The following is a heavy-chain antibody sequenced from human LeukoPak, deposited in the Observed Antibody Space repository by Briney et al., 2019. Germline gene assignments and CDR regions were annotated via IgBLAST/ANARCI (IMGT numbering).Heavy chain of an antibody. V-gene: IGHV4-39*07. J-gene: IGHJ6*03. CDR3: ARTTEGYCRGRSCYSYYYYMDV. Sequence: SETLSLTCTVSGGSISNNSYYWGWIRKPPGKGLAWIGSMSYSGSTYYNPSLKSRVTISVDTSKNQFSLKLSSVTAADTAVYYCARTTEGYCRGRSCYSYYYYMDVWGKGTTVTVSS. D-gene: IGHD2-15*01. CDR2: MSYSGST. CDR1: GGSISNNSYY.